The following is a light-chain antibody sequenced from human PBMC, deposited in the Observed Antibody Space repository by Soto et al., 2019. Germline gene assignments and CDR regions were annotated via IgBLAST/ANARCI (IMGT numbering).Light chain of an antibody. CDR2: DVS. CDR1: SSVVGGYNY. CDR3: GSYTRSSTYV. Sequence: QSALTQPASVSGSPGQSITISCTGTSSVVGGYNYVSWYRQHPGRAPKLMIYDVSNRPSGVSNRFSGSKSGNTASLTISGLQAEDEADYYCGSYTRSSTYVFGTGTKVTVL. J-gene: IGLJ1*01. V-gene: IGLV2-14*01.